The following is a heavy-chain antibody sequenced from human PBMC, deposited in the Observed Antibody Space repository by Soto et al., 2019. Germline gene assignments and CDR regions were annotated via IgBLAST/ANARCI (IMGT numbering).Heavy chain of an antibody. Sequence: PGGSLRLSCAASGFTFSGDWMHWVRQAAGKGLVWVSRINMDGSSTNYADSVKGRFTISRDNAKNTLYLQMNSLRVDDTAVYYWARGPRGLYHHAYRGQGALVPVSS. V-gene: IGHV3-74*01. CDR2: INMDGSST. D-gene: IGHD2-2*01. J-gene: IGHJ4*02. CDR3: ARGPRGLYHHAY. CDR1: GFTFSGDW.